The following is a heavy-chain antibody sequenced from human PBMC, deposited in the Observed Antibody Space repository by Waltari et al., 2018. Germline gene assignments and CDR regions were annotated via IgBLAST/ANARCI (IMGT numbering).Heavy chain of an antibody. V-gene: IGHV3-23*04. CDR3: ARRDYSYGFD. Sequence: EVQLVESGGGLVKPGGSLRLSCAASGFTFSSSAMNWVRHAPGKGLEWVSSSSSSGVTTYSDSVKGRFFISRDSSKNTLYLQMNSLRADDTAVYYCARRDYSYGFDWGQGTLVTVSS. CDR1: GFTFSSSA. CDR2: SSSSGVTT. D-gene: IGHD4-4*01. J-gene: IGHJ4*02.